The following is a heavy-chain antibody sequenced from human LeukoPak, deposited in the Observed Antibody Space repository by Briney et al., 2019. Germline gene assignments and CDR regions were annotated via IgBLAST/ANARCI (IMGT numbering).Heavy chain of an antibody. D-gene: IGHD3-10*01. CDR2: INPNSGGT. CDR1: GYTFTGYY. V-gene: IGHV1-2*02. J-gene: IGHJ4*02. CDR3: ARVGLYGSGSYLSY. Sequence: ASVKVSCKASGYTFTGYYIHWVRQAPGQGPEWMGWINPNSGGTIYEQKFQGRVILTRDTSISTAYMELNGLRSDDTAVYYCARVGLYGSGSYLSYWGQGSLVTVSS.